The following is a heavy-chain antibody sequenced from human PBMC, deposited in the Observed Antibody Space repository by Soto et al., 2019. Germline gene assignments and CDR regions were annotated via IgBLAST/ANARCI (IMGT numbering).Heavy chain of an antibody. CDR2: IIPIFGTA. J-gene: IGHJ4*02. Sequence: SVKVSCKASGGTFSSYAISWVRQAPGQGLEWMGGIIPIFGTANYAQKFQGRVTITADESTSTAYMELGSLRSEDTAVYYCARGRGERWLKLVTMAPYYFDYWGQGNLVTVSS. CDR1: GGTFSSYA. V-gene: IGHV1-69*13. D-gene: IGHD2-21*02. CDR3: ARGRGERWLKLVTMAPYYFDY.